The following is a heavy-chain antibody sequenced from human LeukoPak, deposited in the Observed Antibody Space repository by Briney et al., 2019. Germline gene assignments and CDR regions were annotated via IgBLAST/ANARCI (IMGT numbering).Heavy chain of an antibody. D-gene: IGHD2-2*01. J-gene: IGHJ5*02. CDR3: AYVVPAAKDWFDP. V-gene: IGHV1-18*04. CDR2: ISAYNGNT. Sequence: ASVKVSCKASRYTFTTYYIHWVRQAPGQGLEWMGWISAYNGNTNYAQKLQGRVTMTTDTSTSTAYMELRSLRSDDTAVYYCAYVVPAAKDWFDPWGQGTLVTVSS. CDR1: RYTFTTYY.